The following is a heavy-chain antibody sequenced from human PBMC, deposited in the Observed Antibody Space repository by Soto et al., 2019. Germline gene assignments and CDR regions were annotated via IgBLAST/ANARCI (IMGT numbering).Heavy chain of an antibody. CDR1: GFTFSSYW. V-gene: IGHV3-23*01. J-gene: IGHJ4*02. D-gene: IGHD1-1*01. CDR2: ISGDGIYT. Sequence: PGGSLRLSCAASGFTFSSYWMHWVRRAPGKGLVWVSVISGDGIYTYYADSVKGRFTISRDNSQNTLYLQMNNLRAEDTAVYYCAKGNDLSTRPYDDWGQGTLVTVSS. CDR3: AKGNDLSTRPYDD.